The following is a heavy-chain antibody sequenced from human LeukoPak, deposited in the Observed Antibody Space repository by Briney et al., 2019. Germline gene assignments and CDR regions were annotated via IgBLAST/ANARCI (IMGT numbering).Heavy chain of an antibody. CDR3: GAYDSSGYLPLDY. Sequence: SETLSLTCTVSGGSISSGGYYWTWIRQHPLKGLEWIGYIYYSGSTYYNPSLKSRVTISVDTSKNHFSLNLTSVTAADTAVYYCGAYDSSGYLPLDYWGQGTLVTVSS. J-gene: IGHJ4*02. CDR1: GGSISSGGYY. D-gene: IGHD3-22*01. V-gene: IGHV4-31*03. CDR2: IYYSGST.